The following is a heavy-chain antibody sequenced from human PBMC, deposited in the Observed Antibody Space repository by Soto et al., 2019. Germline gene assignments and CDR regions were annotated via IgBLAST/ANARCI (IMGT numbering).Heavy chain of an antibody. CDR2: IWYDGSNK. V-gene: IGHV3-33*01. CDR1: GFTFSSYG. Sequence: LRLSCAASGFTFSSYGMHWVRQAPGKGLERVAVIWYDGSNKYYADSVKGRFTISRDNSKNTLYLQMNSLRAEDTAVYYCARPFYGGNLNWFDPWGQGTLVTVPQ. J-gene: IGHJ5*02. CDR3: ARPFYGGNLNWFDP. D-gene: IGHD4-17*01.